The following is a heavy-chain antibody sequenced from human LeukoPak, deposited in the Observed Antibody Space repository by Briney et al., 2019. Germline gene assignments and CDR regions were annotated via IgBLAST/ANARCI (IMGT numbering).Heavy chain of an antibody. V-gene: IGHV3-23*01. D-gene: IGHD3-22*01. CDR2: ISGSGGNT. Sequence: GPSLRLSCAASGFTFSSYAMSWVRQPPGKGLEWVSAISGSGGNTSSAASVKGRFTISREKPRNPLYLRLNGLRAEDTAVYFCAKRGVVIRVILVGFHKEAYYFDSWGQGALVTVYS. J-gene: IGHJ4*02. CDR1: GFTFSSYA. CDR3: AKRGVVIRVILVGFHKEAYYFDS.